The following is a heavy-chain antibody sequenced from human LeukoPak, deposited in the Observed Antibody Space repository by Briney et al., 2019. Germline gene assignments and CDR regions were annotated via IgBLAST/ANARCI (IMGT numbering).Heavy chain of an antibody. CDR2: IYHSGST. Sequence: PSETLSLTCAVSGYSISSGDYWGWIRQPPGKGLEWIGSIYHSGSTHYNPSLKSRVTISVDTSKNQFSLKLSSVTAADTAVYYCARNTTEVVTAKWFDPWGQGTLGTVSS. D-gene: IGHD2-21*02. CDR3: ARNTTEVVTAKWFDP. V-gene: IGHV4-38-2*01. J-gene: IGHJ5*02. CDR1: GYSISSGDY.